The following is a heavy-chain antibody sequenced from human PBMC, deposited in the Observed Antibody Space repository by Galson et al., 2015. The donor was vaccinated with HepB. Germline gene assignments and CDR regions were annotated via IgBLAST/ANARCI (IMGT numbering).Heavy chain of an antibody. D-gene: IGHD3-10*01. Sequence: SLRLSCAASGFTFSSYAMHWVRQAPGKGLEWVAVISYDGSNKYYADSVKGRFTISRDNSKNTLYLQMNSLRAEDTAVYYCARDFEGEFGELWSENDYWGQGTLVTVSS. CDR3: ARDFEGEFGELWSENDY. CDR1: GFTFSSYA. CDR2: ISYDGSNK. V-gene: IGHV3-30*04. J-gene: IGHJ4*02.